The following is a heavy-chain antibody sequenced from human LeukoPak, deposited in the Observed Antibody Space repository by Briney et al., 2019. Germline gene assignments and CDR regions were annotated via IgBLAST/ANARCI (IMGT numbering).Heavy chain of an antibody. Sequence: ESLKISCQGSGYSITNYWIAWVRQMPGKGLEWMGIIYPADSDIRYSPSFQGQVTISADKSISTAYLQWSSLKASDTAMYYCARQEYCSGGSCYTWFDPWGQGTLVTVSS. CDR3: ARQEYCSGGSCYTWFDP. J-gene: IGHJ5*02. CDR2: IYPADSDI. D-gene: IGHD2-15*01. CDR1: GYSITNYW. V-gene: IGHV5-51*01.